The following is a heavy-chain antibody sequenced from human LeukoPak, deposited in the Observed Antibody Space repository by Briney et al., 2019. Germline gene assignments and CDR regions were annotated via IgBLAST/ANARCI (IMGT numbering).Heavy chain of an antibody. CDR2: IYYSGST. J-gene: IGHJ4*02. Sequence: PSETLSLTCTVSGGSISSYYWSWIRQPSGKGLEWIGYIYYSGSTNYNPSLKSRVTISVDTSKNQFSLKLSSVTAADTAVYYCARRTGSYSFDYWGQGTLVTVSS. CDR1: GGSISSYY. V-gene: IGHV4-59*01. CDR3: ARRTGSYSFDY. D-gene: IGHD3-10*01.